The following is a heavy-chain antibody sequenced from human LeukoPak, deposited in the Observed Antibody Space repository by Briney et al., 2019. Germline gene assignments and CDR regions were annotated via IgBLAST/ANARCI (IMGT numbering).Heavy chain of an antibody. CDR2: INPNSGGT. J-gene: IGHJ6*02. CDR1: GYTFTGYY. D-gene: IGHD3-22*01. V-gene: IGHV1-2*06. CDR3: ARDLTSHDSSGHYFYYNGMDV. Sequence: ASVKVSCTASGYTFTGYYMHWVRQAPGQGLEWMGRINPNSGGTNYAQKFQGRVTMTRDTSISTAYMELSRLRSDDTAVYYCARDLTSHDSSGHYFYYNGMDVWGQGTTVTVSS.